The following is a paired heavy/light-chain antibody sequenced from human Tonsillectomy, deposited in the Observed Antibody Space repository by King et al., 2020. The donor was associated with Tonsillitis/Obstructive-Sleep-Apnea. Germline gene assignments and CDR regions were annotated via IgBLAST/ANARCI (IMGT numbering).Light chain of an antibody. CDR3: CSYARNSAFLWV. CDR1: SSDFGNYNL. J-gene: IGLJ3*02. V-gene: IGLV2-23*02. CDR2: EVN. Sequence: QSALTQPASMSGSPGQSITISCTGTSSDFGNYNLVSWYQQHPDSAPKLMIYEVNKRPSGISARFSGSKSGYTASLTISGLRAEDEADYYCCSYARNSAFLWVFGGGTKLTVL.
Heavy chain of an antibody. CDR2: IDHSGNT. Sequence: QVQLQQWGAGLLEPSETLSLTCALYGGSFNDYYWDWIRQPPGRGLEWIGEIDHSGNTNCNPSLKSRVTISMDTSQNQFSLRLTSVTAADTAVYYCARGSIVLGPDAEGSFDPWGQGTLVTVSS. CDR1: GGSFNDYY. J-gene: IGHJ5*02. CDR3: ARGSIVLGPDAEGSFDP. V-gene: IGHV4-34*02. D-gene: IGHD2-2*01.